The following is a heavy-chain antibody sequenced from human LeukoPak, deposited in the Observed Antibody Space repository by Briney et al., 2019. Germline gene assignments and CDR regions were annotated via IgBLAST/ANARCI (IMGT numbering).Heavy chain of an antibody. CDR3: ATGELHSSSWYSQLDY. CDR2: INPNSGDT. V-gene: IGHV1-2*02. Sequence: ASVKVSCKASGYTFTGYYIHWVRQAPGQGLEWMGWINPNSGDTNYAQKFQGRVTMTRDTSITIAYMELRSLISDDTAVYYCATGELHSSSWYSQLDYWGQGTLVTVSS. CDR1: GYTFTGYY. J-gene: IGHJ4*02. D-gene: IGHD6-13*01.